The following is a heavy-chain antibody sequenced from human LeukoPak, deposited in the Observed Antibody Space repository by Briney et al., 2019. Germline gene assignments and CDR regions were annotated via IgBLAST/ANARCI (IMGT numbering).Heavy chain of an antibody. D-gene: IGHD5-12*01. Sequence: GSLRLSCAASGFTFSSYAMSWVRQAPGKGLEWVSAISGSGGSTYYADSVKGRFTIPRDNSKNTLYLQMNSLRAEDTAVYYCAKDLEATTGPNWFDPWGQGTLVTVSS. CDR3: AKDLEATTGPNWFDP. CDR2: ISGSGGST. V-gene: IGHV3-23*01. CDR1: GFTFSSYA. J-gene: IGHJ5*02.